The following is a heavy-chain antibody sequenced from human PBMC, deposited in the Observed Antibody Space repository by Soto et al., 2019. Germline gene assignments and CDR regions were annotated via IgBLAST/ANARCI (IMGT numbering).Heavy chain of an antibody. CDR2: FYYSGIT. CDR3: ASSGAREGDWLDP. Sequence: SETLSLTCTVSGGSIRRRGYYWSWIRHRPGGGLQWIGFFYYSGITDYNPSLRSRTVISADTSTNQVFLQLSSVTAADTAVYYCASSGAREGDWLDPWGQGTQVTVSS. J-gene: IGHJ5*02. D-gene: IGHD3-16*01. CDR1: GGSIRRRGYY. V-gene: IGHV4-31*03.